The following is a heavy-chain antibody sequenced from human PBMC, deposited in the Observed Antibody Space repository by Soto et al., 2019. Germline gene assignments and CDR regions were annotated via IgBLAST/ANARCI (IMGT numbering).Heavy chain of an antibody. D-gene: IGHD6-6*01. V-gene: IGHV1-18*01. J-gene: IGHJ4*02. Sequence: QVQLVQSGAEVKKPGASVKVSCKASDYTFTNYGISWVRQAPGQGLEWMGWISGYNGNTNSARRLQGRVTMTTDTSTSTAYMELRSLRSDDTAVYYCARTYSKYFSSSESDYWGQGTLVTVSS. CDR2: ISGYNGNT. CDR3: ARTYSKYFSSSESDY. CDR1: DYTFTNYG.